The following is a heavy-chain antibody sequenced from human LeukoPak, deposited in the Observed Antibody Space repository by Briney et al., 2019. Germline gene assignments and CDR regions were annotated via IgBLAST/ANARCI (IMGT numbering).Heavy chain of an antibody. CDR2: IFPGDSDT. J-gene: IGHJ3*02. Sequence: GESLKISCKGSGYSFTTNWVGWVRQMPGKGLESMGIIFPGDSDTRYTPSFQGQVIISADKSISTAYLQWSSLKASDTAMYYCARQRRNGGIAASNDAFDIWGQGTMVTVSS. D-gene: IGHD6-13*01. CDR1: GYSFTTNW. CDR3: ARQRRNGGIAASNDAFDI. V-gene: IGHV5-51*01.